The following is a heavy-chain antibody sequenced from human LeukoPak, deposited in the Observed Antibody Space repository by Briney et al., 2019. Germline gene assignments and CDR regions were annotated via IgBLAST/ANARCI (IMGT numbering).Heavy chain of an antibody. Sequence: GGSLTLLRALSRLPFNIYAMSWPPQAPEKGLGWVSAISGSGGYTYYADSVKGRFTISRDNSKNTLYLQMNSLRAEDTAVYYVERGYYYDSGGYVAFDFWGEGTMVTVSS. D-gene: IGHD3-22*01. J-gene: IGHJ3*01. CDR3: ERGYYYDSGGYVAFDF. CDR1: RLPFNIYA. V-gene: IGHV3-23*01. CDR2: ISGSGGYT.